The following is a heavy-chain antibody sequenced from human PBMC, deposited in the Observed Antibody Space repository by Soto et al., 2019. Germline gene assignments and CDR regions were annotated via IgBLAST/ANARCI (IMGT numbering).Heavy chain of an antibody. D-gene: IGHD6-19*01. Sequence: PSETLSLTCSVSGTSISSGDRYWSWIRQPPGRGLEWIGYIYYTGSTYPSPPLKSRLTISVDTSTNQFSLKLTSAAAADTAVYYCAPYTVNNSGYYDYWGQGTMVTVSS. CDR2: IYYTGST. J-gene: IGHJ4*02. V-gene: IGHV4-30-4*01. CDR1: GTSISSGDRY. CDR3: APYTVNNSGYYDY.